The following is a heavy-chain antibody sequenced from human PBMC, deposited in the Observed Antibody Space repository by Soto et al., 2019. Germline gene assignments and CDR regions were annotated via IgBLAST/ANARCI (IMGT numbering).Heavy chain of an antibody. CDR3: AHRLLNTFLGFVPTTSIYFDY. CDR1: GFSLTTSGVG. CDR2: IYWDDDK. Sequence: QITLKEYGPALVMTTQTLTLTCTFSGFSLTTSGVGVGWIRQPPGKAPEWLALIYWDDDKRYKSSLETRVTITKDTFKNQVVLTMTKMDPVDTATYYCAHRLLNTFLGFVPTTSIYFDYWGQGIQVSVSS. D-gene: IGHD1-1*01. V-gene: IGHV2-5*02. J-gene: IGHJ4*02.